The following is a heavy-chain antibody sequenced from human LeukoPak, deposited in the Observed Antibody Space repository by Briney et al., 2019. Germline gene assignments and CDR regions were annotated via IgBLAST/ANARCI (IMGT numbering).Heavy chain of an antibody. CDR3: AKVPPLYCGGDCYFLVDY. V-gene: IGHV3-23*01. Sequence: GGSLRLSCAASGFAFSSYAMSWVRQAPGKGLEWVSAISGSGGSTYYADSVKGRFTISRDNSKNTLYLQMNSLRAEDTAVYYCAKVPPLYCGGDCYFLVDYWGQGTLVTVSS. CDR1: GFAFSSYA. CDR2: ISGSGGST. D-gene: IGHD2-21*02. J-gene: IGHJ4*02.